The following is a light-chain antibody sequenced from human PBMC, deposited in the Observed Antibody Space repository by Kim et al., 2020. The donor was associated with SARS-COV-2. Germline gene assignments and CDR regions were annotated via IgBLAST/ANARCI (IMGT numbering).Light chain of an antibody. CDR2: DVS. Sequence: GQSVTISCTGTSSDIVGYDYVSWYQQPPGKAPKVMIYDVSERPSGVPDRFSGSKSGNTASLTVSGLQIEDEADYYCASYAGANTYVFGGGTQLTVL. CDR3: ASYAGANTYV. CDR1: SSDIVGYDY. J-gene: IGLJ2*01. V-gene: IGLV2-8*01.